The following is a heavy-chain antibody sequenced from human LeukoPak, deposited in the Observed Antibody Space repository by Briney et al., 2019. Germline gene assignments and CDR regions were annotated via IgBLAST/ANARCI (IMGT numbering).Heavy chain of an antibody. V-gene: IGHV3-7*01. CDR3: ATDLGSSRPNF. D-gene: IGHD6-13*01. CDR2: IKQDGSEK. CDR1: GFSFSTYW. J-gene: IGHJ4*02. Sequence: GGSLRLSCSASGFSFSTYWMSWVRQAPGKGLEGVANIKQDGSEKYYVDSAKGRFTISRDNAKNSLYLQMNSLTAEDTAVYYCATDLGSSRPNFWGQGILVTVSS.